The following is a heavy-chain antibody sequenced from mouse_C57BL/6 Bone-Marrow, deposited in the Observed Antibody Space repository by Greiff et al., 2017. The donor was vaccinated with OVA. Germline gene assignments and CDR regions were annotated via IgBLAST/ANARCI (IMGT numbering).Heavy chain of an antibody. J-gene: IGHJ1*03. CDR3: ARSFYYGNWYFDV. CDR2: IDPSDSYT. D-gene: IGHD2-1*01. CDR1: GYTFTSYW. Sequence: VQLKQPGAELVRPGTSVKLSCKASGYTFTSYWMHWVKQRPGQGLEWIGVIDPSDSYTNYNQKFKGKATLTVDTSSSTAYMQLSSLTSEDSAVYYCARSFYYGNWYFDVWGTGTTVTVSS. V-gene: IGHV1-59*01.